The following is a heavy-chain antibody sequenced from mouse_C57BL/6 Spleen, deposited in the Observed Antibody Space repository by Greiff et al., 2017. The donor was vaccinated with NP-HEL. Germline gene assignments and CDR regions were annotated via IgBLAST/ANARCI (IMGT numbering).Heavy chain of an antibody. CDR2: IRSKSSNYAT. CDR3: VREGTYPAMDY. CDR1: GFTFNTYA. J-gene: IGHJ4*01. V-gene: IGHV10-3*01. Sequence: EVQLQQSGGGLVQPKGSLKLSCAASGFTFNTYAMHWVRQAPGKGLEWVARIRSKSSNYATYYADSVKDRFTISRDDSQSMLYLQMNNLKTEDIAMYDCVREGTYPAMDYWGQGTSVTVSS. D-gene: IGHD5-1*01.